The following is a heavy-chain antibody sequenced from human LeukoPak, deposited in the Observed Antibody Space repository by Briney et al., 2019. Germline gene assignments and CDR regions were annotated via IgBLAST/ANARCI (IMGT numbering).Heavy chain of an antibody. Sequence: SETLSLTCAVSGYSISSGYYWGWIRQPPGKGLEWIGSIYHSGSTYYNPSLKSRVTISVDTSKDQFSLKLSSVTAADTAVYYCARRSGSYYYFDYWGQGTLVTVSS. CDR2: IYHSGST. J-gene: IGHJ4*02. CDR3: ARRSGSYYYFDY. V-gene: IGHV4-38-2*01. CDR1: GYSISSGYY. D-gene: IGHD1-26*01.